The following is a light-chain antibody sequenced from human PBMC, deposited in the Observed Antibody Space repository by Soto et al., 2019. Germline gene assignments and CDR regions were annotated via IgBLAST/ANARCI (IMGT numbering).Light chain of an antibody. CDR2: EVN. V-gene: IGLV2-8*01. CDR3: CSYAGGFTWV. J-gene: IGLJ3*02. CDR1: SSDIGGYNS. Sequence: QSALTQPPSASGSPGQSVTISCTGTSSDIGGYNSVSWYQQHPGKAPRLMIYEVNKRPSGVPDRFSGSRSGNTASMTISGLQAEDEADYYCCSYAGGFTWVFGGGTQLTVL.